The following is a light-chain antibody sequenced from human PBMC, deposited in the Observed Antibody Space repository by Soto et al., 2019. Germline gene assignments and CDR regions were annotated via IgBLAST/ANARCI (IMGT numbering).Light chain of an antibody. Sequence: QSALTQPASVSGSPGQSITISCTGTSNDVGATNYVSWYQRHPGKAPKILIYEAANRPSGVSHRFSGSKSGNTASLTISGLQAEDEADYFCTSYTITSTLVFGGGTKLTVL. CDR3: TSYTITSTLV. CDR2: EAA. J-gene: IGLJ2*01. V-gene: IGLV2-14*01. CDR1: SNDVGATNY.